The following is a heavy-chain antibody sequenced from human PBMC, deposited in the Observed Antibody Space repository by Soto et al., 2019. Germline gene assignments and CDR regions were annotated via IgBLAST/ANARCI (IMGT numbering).Heavy chain of an antibody. V-gene: IGHV3-23*01. CDR1: GFTFSRFA. J-gene: IGHJ6*02. CDR2: ITGDGRNT. D-gene: IGHD3-16*01. CDR3: AKGRPSLGGTGRGAMDV. Sequence: EVQLLESGGGLVRPGESLRLSCEASGFTFSRFAMSWVRQAPGKGLEWVSGITGDGRNTYYANSMEGRFTVSRDNAKDTMYLQMNSLRADDTAVYYCAKGRPSLGGTGRGAMDVWGQGTTVTVSS.